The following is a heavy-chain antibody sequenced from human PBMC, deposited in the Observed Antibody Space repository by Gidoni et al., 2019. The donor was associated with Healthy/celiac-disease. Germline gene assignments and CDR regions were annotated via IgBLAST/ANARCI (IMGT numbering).Heavy chain of an antibody. CDR2: INPTSGGT. CDR3: ARDGPLRLTFDP. D-gene: IGHD3-3*01. Sequence: QVQLVQTGSEVKKPGASVKVSCKASGYTFTGYYMHWLRQDPGQGLEWMGRINPTSGGTNYAQKFQGRVTMTRDTSISTAYMELNRLRSDDTAVYYCARDGPLRLTFDPWGQGTLVTVSS. V-gene: IGHV1-2*06. CDR1: GYTFTGYY. J-gene: IGHJ5*02.